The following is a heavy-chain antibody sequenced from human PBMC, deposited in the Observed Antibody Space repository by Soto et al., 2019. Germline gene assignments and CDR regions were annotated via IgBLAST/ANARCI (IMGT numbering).Heavy chain of an antibody. J-gene: IGHJ4*02. CDR2: IYHSGST. CDR1: GGSISSGGYS. Sequence: QLQLQESGSGLVKPSQTLSLTCAVSGGSISSGGYSWSWIRQPPGKGLEWIGYIYHSGSTYYNPPLVGHVAISVDRAKNQFSRKLSSVTAADTAVYYCARATYLVTAAKGGFDYWGQGTLVTVSS. D-gene: IGHD2-2*01. V-gene: IGHV4-30-2*01. CDR3: ARATYLVTAAKGGFDY.